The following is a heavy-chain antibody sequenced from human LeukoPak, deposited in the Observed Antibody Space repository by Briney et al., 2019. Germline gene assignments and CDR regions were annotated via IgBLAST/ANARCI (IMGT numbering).Heavy chain of an antibody. Sequence: SETLSLTCTVSGGSISRSSYYWGWIRQPPGKGLEWIGSIYYSGSTYYNPSLKSRVTVSGDTSKNQFSLKLSSVTAADTAVYYCARRGDANGDYGFDPWGQGTLVTVSS. CDR1: GGSISRSSYY. D-gene: IGHD4-17*01. V-gene: IGHV4-39*01. J-gene: IGHJ5*02. CDR3: ARRGDANGDYGFDP. CDR2: IYYSGST.